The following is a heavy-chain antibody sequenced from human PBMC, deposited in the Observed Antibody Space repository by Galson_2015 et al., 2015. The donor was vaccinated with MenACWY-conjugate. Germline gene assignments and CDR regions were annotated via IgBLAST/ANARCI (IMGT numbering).Heavy chain of an antibody. J-gene: IGHJ4*02. D-gene: IGHD4-17*01. CDR3: GGDFLGN. Sequence: SLRLSCAASGFNFNNAWMHWVRQAPGKGLEWVGLIRRNTGGGTTDYAAPVKGRFTISRDDSKNTLYLQMNSLKIEDTAVYYCGGDFLGNWGQGTLVTVSS. V-gene: IGHV3-15*07. CDR1: GFNFNNAW. CDR2: IRRNTGGGTT.